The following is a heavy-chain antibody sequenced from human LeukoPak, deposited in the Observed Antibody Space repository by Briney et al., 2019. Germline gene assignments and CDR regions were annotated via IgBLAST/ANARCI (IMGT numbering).Heavy chain of an antibody. J-gene: IGHJ4*02. CDR1: GDRVSSNNAA. CDR2: TYYKFTWYN. CDR3: ARSGPPEYSSAFDY. Sequence: SQTLSLTCAISGDRVSSNNAAWNWIRQSPSRGLEWLGRTYYKFTWYNDYAVSVRGRITINPDTSKNQFSLKLNSVTPEDTAVYYCARSGPPEYSSAFDYGGQGSLVAVSS. D-gene: IGHD6-19*01. V-gene: IGHV6-1*01.